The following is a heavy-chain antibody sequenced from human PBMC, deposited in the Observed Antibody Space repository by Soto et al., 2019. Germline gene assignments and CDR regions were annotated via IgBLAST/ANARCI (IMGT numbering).Heavy chain of an antibody. CDR2: INHSGST. V-gene: IGHV4-34*01. CDR1: GGSFSGYY. D-gene: IGHD2-15*01. Sequence: SETLSLTCAVYGGSFSGYYWSWIRQPPGKGLEWIGEINHSGSTNYNPSLKSRVTISVDTSKSQFSLKLSSVTAADTAVYYCARVVVAATDEWFDPWGQGTLVTVSS. J-gene: IGHJ5*02. CDR3: ARVVVAATDEWFDP.